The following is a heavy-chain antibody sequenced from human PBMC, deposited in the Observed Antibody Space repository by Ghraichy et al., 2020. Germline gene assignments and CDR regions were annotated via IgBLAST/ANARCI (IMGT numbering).Heavy chain of an antibody. D-gene: IGHD6-13*01. CDR2: IYYSGYT. CDR1: GGSISSNTYY. CDR3: AAQGAAAAGVWFDP. V-gene: IGHV4-39*01. Sequence: SETLSLTCIVSGGSISSNTYYWGWIRRPPGKGLEWIGSIYYSGYTYHNASLKSRVAISVDTSRNEFSLRLTSLTAADTAVYYCAAQGAAAAGVWFDPWGQGIPVTVSS. J-gene: IGHJ5*02.